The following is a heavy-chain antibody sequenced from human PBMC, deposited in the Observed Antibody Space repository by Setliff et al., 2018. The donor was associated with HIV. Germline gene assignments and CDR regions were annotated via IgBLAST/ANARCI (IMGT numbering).Heavy chain of an antibody. V-gene: IGHV4-4*07. CDR1: GGSISSYY. D-gene: IGHD3-22*01. CDR3: ARDQANYYDSSGYYYFDY. J-gene: IGHJ4*02. Sequence: SETLSLTCTVSGGSISSYYWSWIRQPAGKGLEWIGRIYTSGSTNYNPSLKSRVTMSGDTSKNQFSLKLSSVTAADTAVYYCARDQANYYDSSGYYYFDYWGQGTLVTVSS. CDR2: IYTSGST.